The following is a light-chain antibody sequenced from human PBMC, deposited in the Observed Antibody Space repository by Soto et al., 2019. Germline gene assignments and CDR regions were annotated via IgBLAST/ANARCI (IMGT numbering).Light chain of an antibody. CDR3: AAWDDSLNGYV. CDR1: SSNIGTNA. V-gene: IGLV1-44*01. Sequence: QSVLTQPPSVSVTPGQRVTISCSGGSSNIGTNAVNWYQQLPGTAPKLLIYNNNQRPSGVPDRFSGSKSGTSASLAISGLQSEDEADYYCAAWDDSLNGYVFGTGTKVTVL. CDR2: NNN. J-gene: IGLJ1*01.